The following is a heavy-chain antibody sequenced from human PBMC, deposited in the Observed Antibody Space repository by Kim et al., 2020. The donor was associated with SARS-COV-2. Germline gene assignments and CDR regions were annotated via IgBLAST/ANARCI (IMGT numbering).Heavy chain of an antibody. CDR3: ARLSYDAFDI. CDR2: DT. V-gene: IGHV5-51*01. Sequence: DTRYSPSFQGQVTISADKSISTAYLQWSSLKASDTAMYYCARLSYDAFDIWDQGTMVTVSS. J-gene: IGHJ3*02. D-gene: IGHD6-6*01.